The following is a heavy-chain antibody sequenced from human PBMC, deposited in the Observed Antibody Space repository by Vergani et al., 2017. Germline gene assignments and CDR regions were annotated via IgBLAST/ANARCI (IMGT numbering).Heavy chain of an antibody. CDR3: ARGSYSDFWSGWNYYYYHYFMDF. CDR2: MNPNSGNT. J-gene: IGHJ6*03. CDR1: GYTFTSYD. V-gene: IGHV1-8*01. D-gene: IGHD3-3*02. Sequence: QVQLVQSGADVKKPGASVKVSCKASGYTFTSYDINWVRQATGQGLEWMGWMNPNSGNTGYAQKFQGRVTMTRNTSISTAYMELLSLRSEDTAVYYCARGSYSDFWSGWNYYYYHYFMDFWGKATTITVSS.